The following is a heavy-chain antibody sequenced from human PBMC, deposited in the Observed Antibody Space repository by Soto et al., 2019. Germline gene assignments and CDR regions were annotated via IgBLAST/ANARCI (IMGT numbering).Heavy chain of an antibody. J-gene: IGHJ5*02. V-gene: IGHV4-59*01. CDR3: ARVSGITGWHPQGPIRERWFDP. D-gene: IGHD3-10*01. CDR1: GGSISSYY. CDR2: IYYSGST. Sequence: SETLSLTCTVSGGSISSYYWSWIRQPPGKGLEWIGYIYYSGSTNYNPSLKSRVTISVDTSKNQFSLKLSSVTAADTAVYYCARVSGITGWHPQGPIRERWFDPWGQGTLVTVAS.